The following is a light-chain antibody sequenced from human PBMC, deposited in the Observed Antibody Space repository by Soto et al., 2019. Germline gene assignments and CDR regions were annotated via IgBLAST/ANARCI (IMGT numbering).Light chain of an antibody. CDR1: HSVDSR. J-gene: IGKJ4*01. CDR3: QHYTNWPLT. V-gene: IGKV3-15*01. Sequence: DIVMTQSPATLSVSPGDRATLSCRALHSVDSRLAWYQEQPGQAPRLLIYDESTRATGLPARFSGSGSGTEFPLTRSSRQSEDFAVYYCQHYTNWPLTFGGGTKVEIK. CDR2: DES.